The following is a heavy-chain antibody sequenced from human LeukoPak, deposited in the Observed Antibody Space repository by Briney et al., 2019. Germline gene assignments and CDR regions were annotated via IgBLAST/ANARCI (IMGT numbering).Heavy chain of an antibody. D-gene: IGHD5-18*01. CDR3: AKELDTMFFDY. J-gene: IGHJ4*02. V-gene: IGHV3-43*01. CDR1: GFNFDRYT. Sequence: PGGSLRLSCATSGFNFDRYTIHWVRQAPGKGLEWVSLAGWAGGITYYSDSVRGRFTISRDSGKNSVYLQMNSLTTDDTAFYFCAKELDTMFFDYWGQGALVTVSS. CDR2: AGWAGGIT.